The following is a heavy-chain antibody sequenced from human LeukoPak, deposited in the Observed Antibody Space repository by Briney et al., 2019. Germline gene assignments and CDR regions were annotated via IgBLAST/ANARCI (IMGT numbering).Heavy chain of an antibody. CDR1: GGSISSHC. Sequence: SETLSLTCTVSGGSISSHCWSWIRQPPGKGLEWIGYIYYSGSTNYNPSLKSRVTISVDTSKNQFSLKLSSVTAADTAVYYCARSGRNNWNQIYYYYYYMDVWGKGTTVTVSS. V-gene: IGHV4-59*11. CDR2: IYYSGST. J-gene: IGHJ6*03. CDR3: ARSGRNNWNQIYYYYYYMDV. D-gene: IGHD1-1*01.